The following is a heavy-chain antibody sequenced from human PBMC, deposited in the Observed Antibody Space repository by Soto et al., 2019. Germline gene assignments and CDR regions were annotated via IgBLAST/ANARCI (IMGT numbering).Heavy chain of an antibody. CDR2: INHSGST. D-gene: IGHD2-8*01. V-gene: IGHV4-34*01. J-gene: IGHJ4*02. CDR3: ARGHGYCTSGVCRIFDY. CDR1: GGSFSGYY. Sequence: SQTLSLTCAVYGGSFSGYYWSWIRQPPGKGLEWIGEINHSGSTNYNPSLKSRVTISVDTSKNQFSLKLSSVTAADTAVYYCARGHGYCTSGVCRIFDYWGQGTLGTVS.